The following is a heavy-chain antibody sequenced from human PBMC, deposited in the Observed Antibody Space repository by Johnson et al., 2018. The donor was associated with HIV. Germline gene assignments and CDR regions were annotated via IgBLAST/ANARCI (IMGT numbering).Heavy chain of an antibody. CDR1: AFPFDDHA. J-gene: IGHJ3*02. CDR3: AREGIVGATGPGPTLQDAFDI. D-gene: IGHD1-26*01. V-gene: IGHV3-9*01. Sequence: QLVESGGGLVQPGRSLRLSCAASAFPFDDHALHWVRQSPGTGLQWFSIILKGRFTISRDNAKNTLYLQRTSLRAEDTAVYYFAREGIVGATGPGPTLQDAFDIWGQGTMVTVSS. CDR2: I.